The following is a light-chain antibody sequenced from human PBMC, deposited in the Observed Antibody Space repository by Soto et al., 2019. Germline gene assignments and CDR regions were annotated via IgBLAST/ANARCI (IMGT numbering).Light chain of an antibody. CDR3: QQSYTTPPT. V-gene: IGKV1-39*01. Sequence: DIQMTQSPSSLSASVGDRVTITCRTSQSISTYLNWYQQNPGTAPKLLISAASTLQSGVPSRFSGDGFGTDFTLTISSLQPEDFATYYCQQSYTTPPTFGQGTKVDI. CDR2: AAS. CDR1: QSISTY. J-gene: IGKJ1*01.